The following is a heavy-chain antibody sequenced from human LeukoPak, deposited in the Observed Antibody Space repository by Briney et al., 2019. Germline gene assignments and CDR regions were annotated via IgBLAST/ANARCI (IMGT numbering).Heavy chain of an antibody. Sequence: PPGGSLRLSCAASGFTFSSYAMRWVRQAPGKGLEWVSAISSSGGSTYYADSVKGRFTISRDNSKNTLYLQMNSLRAEDTAVYYCAKDLKSSSSWYPGPAEYFQHWGQGTLVTVSS. V-gene: IGHV3-23*01. CDR1: GFTFSSYA. CDR3: AKDLKSSSSWYPGPAEYFQH. J-gene: IGHJ1*01. CDR2: ISSSGGST. D-gene: IGHD6-13*01.